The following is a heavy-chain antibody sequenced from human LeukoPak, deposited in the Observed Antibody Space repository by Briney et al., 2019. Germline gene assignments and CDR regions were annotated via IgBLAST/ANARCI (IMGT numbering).Heavy chain of an antibody. CDR1: GGSISSGGYS. CDR2: IYTSGST. V-gene: IGHV4-61*08. CDR3: ARERDAFDI. J-gene: IGHJ3*02. Sequence: SETLSLTCAVSGGSISSGGYSYNWIRQPPGKGLEWIGYIYTSGSTNYNPSLKSRVTMSVDTSKNQFSLKLSSVTAADTAVYYCARERDAFDIWGQGTMVTVSS.